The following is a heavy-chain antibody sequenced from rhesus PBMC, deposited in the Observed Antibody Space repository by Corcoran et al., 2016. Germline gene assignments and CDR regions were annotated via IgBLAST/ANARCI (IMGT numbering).Heavy chain of an antibody. J-gene: IGHJ4*01. V-gene: IGHV4-122*02. CDR3: ARTTTTFDY. CDR2: ITYNGNT. CDR1: GGSLSSNSNY. D-gene: IGHD1-20*01. Sequence: QVQLQESGPGLVKPSETLSLPCAVSGGSLSSNSNYWSWIRQPPGKGLEWIGYITYNGNTNYNPSLKSRVTISRDTSKNQFSLKLSSVTAADTAVYYCARTTTTFDYWGQGVLVTVSS.